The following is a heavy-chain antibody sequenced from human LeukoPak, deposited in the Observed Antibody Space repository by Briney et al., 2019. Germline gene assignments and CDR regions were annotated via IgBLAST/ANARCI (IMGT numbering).Heavy chain of an antibody. CDR3: ASLWDSSGYGDAFDI. Sequence: PGGSLRLSCAASGFTFSSYAMHWVRQAPGKGLEWVAVISYDGSNKYYADSVKGRFTISRDNSKNTLYLQMNSLRAEDTAVYYCASLWDSSGYGDAFDIWGQGTMVTVSS. CDR2: ISYDGSNK. CDR1: GFTFSSYA. D-gene: IGHD3-22*01. V-gene: IGHV3-30*04. J-gene: IGHJ3*02.